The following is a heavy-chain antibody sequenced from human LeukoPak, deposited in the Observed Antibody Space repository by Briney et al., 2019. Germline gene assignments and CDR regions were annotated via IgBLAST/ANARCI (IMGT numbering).Heavy chain of an antibody. CDR1: GDPINSNNYY. CDR2: ICYSGNT. Sequence: SETLSLTCTVSGDPINSNNYYWGWIRQPPGKGLEWIASICYSGNTYYNPSLKSRVIISIDTSKSQFSLKLSSVTAADTAVYYCARHGEYQLLYRRSGAFDIWGQGTMVTVSS. J-gene: IGHJ3*02. CDR3: ARHGEYQLLYRRSGAFDI. V-gene: IGHV4-39*01. D-gene: IGHD2-2*02.